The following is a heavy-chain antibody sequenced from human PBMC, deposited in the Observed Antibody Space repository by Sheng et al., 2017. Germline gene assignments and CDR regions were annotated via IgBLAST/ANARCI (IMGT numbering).Heavy chain of an antibody. V-gene: IGHV4-34*01. Sequence: QVQLQQWVAGLLKPSETLSLTCAVYGGSFSDYYWSWIRQPPGKGLEWIGEINHSGSTNYNPSLKSRVAISVDTSKNQFSLKLSSVTAADTAVYYCASRLWRFTTSHNWFDPWGQGTLVTVSS. CDR2: INHSGST. J-gene: IGHJ5*02. CDR1: GGSFSDYY. D-gene: IGHD3-22*01. CDR3: ASRLWRFTTSHNWFDP.